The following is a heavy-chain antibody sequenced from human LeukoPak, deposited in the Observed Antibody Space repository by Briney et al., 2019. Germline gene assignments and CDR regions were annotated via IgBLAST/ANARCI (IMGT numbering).Heavy chain of an antibody. J-gene: IGHJ4*02. D-gene: IGHD4-23*01. CDR2: IYYSGST. CDR3: ARRRTATVDFDY. V-gene: IGHV4-39*01. CDR1: GGSISSTSYY. Sequence: PSETLSLTCSVSGGSISSTSYYWGGIRQPPGKRLEWIGIIYYSGSTYSNPSLKSRVTMSVDTSKNQFSLKLSSVTAADTAVYYCARRRTATVDFDYWGQGTLVTVSS.